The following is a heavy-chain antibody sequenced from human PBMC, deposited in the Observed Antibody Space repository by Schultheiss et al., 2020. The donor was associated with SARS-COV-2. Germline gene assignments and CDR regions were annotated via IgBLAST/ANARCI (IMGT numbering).Heavy chain of an antibody. CDR2: IYYSGST. J-gene: IGHJ4*02. V-gene: IGHV4-59*12. Sequence: SETLSLTCTVSGGSISSYYWSWIRQPPGKGLEWIGYIYYSGSTNYNPSLKSRVTISVDTSKNQFSLKLSSVTAADTAVYYCAKGQYYYDSSGHDYWGQGTLVTVSS. CDR1: GGSISSYY. CDR3: AKGQYYYDSSGHDY. D-gene: IGHD3-22*01.